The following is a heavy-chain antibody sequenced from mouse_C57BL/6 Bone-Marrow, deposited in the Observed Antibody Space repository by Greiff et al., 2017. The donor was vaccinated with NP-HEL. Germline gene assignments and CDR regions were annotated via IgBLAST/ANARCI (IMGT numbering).Heavy chain of an antibody. CDR2: INYDGSST. V-gene: IGHV5-16*01. CDR3: ARDDYEGWYFDV. J-gene: IGHJ1*03. Sequence: EVQLVESEGGLVQPGSSMKLSCTASGFTFSDYYMAWVRQVPEKGLEWVANINYDGSSTYYLDSLKSRFIISRDNAKNILYLQMSSLKSEDTATYYCARDDYEGWYFDVWGTGTTVTVSS. D-gene: IGHD2-4*01. CDR1: GFTFSDYY.